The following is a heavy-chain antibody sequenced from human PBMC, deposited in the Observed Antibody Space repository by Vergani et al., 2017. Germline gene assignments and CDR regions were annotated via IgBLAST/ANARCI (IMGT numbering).Heavy chain of an antibody. V-gene: IGHV1-18*01. CDR2: ISAYNGNT. CDR1: GYTFTSYG. Sequence: QVQLVQSGAEVKKPGASVKVSCKASGYTFTSYGISWVRQAPGQGLEWMGWISAYNGNTNYAQKLQGRVTMTTDTSTSTAYMELRSLRSDDTAVYYCARTYSSGYYYYYYYMDVWGKGTTVTVSS. D-gene: IGHD3-22*01. CDR3: ARTYSSGYYYYYYYMDV. J-gene: IGHJ6*03.